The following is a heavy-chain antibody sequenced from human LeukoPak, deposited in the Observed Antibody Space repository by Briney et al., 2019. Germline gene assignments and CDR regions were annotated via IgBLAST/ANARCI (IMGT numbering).Heavy chain of an antibody. CDR2: ISSSSSYI. Sequence: GGSLRLSCVASGFTFSSYSMNWVRQAPGKGLEWVSSISSSSSYIYYADSVKGRFTISRDNAKNSLFLQMNSLRAEDTAVYYCALDCSGGNCYSGYWGQGTLVTVSS. CDR3: ALDCSGGNCYSGY. D-gene: IGHD2-15*01. J-gene: IGHJ4*02. CDR1: GFTFSSYS. V-gene: IGHV3-21*01.